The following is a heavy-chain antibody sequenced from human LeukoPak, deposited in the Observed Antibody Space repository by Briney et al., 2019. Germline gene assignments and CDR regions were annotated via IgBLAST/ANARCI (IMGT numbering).Heavy chain of an antibody. Sequence: PGGSLRLSCAASGFTFSNYWMSWVRQAPGKGLEWVANTNQDGAEQYYVDSVEGRFTISRNNAKNSLYLQMNSLRAEDTAVYYCARGDDFSGDXWGQGXLVTV. J-gene: IGHJ4*02. CDR1: GFTFSNYW. CDR3: ARGDDFSGDX. V-gene: IGHV3-7*04. CDR2: TNQDGAEQ. D-gene: IGHD2-21*02.